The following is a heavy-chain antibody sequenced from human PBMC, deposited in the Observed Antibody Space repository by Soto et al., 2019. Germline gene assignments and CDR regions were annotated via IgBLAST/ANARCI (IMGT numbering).Heavy chain of an antibody. D-gene: IGHD5-18*01. CDR2: IYYSGRT. CDR3: ARNVDTTRAYYFDS. V-gene: IGHV4-59*01. CDR1: GGSISRFC. J-gene: IGHJ4*02. Sequence: PSEPLSLTCTVPGGSISRFCWSWIRQPPGKGLEWIGYIYYSGRTNYNPSLKSRVTMFVDTSKNHFSLKVRSVSAADTAVYYCARNVDTTRAYYFDSWGQGTLVTVSS.